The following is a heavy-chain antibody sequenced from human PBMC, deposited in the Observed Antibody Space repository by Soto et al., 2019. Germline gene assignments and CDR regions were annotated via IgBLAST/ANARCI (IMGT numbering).Heavy chain of an antibody. V-gene: IGHV4-30-4*01. CDR3: ARESVAVLDYGLDV. CDR2: IFYSGST. D-gene: IGHD3-10*01. CDR1: GGSIINTDYY. Sequence: QVQLQESGPGLVKPSQTLSLTCTVSGGSIINTDYYWSWIRQPPGKGLEWIGYIFYSGSTYYNPSLKSRVTISVDTSKNQFSLKLSSMTATDTAVYYCARESVAVLDYGLDVWGQGTTVTVSS. J-gene: IGHJ6*02.